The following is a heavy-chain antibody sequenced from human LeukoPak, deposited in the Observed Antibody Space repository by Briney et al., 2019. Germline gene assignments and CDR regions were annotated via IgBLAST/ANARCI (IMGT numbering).Heavy chain of an antibody. CDR3: AKVVVPAAIGYYYYGMDV. CDR1: GFTFSSYG. V-gene: IGHV3-30*18. CDR2: ISYDRSNK. D-gene: IGHD2-2*01. J-gene: IGHJ6*02. Sequence: GGSLRLSCAASGFTFSSYGMHWVRQAPGKGLEWVAVISYDRSNKYYADSVKGRFTISRDNSKNTLYLQMNSLRAEDTAVYYCAKVVVPAAIGYYYYGMDVWGQGTTVTVSS.